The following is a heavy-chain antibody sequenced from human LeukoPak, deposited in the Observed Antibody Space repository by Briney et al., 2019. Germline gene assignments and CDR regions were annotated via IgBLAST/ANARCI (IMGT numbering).Heavy chain of an antibody. J-gene: IGHJ4*02. D-gene: IGHD1-26*01. CDR2: ISSSGDYT. V-gene: IGHV3-11*05. CDR1: GFTFSDYY. Sequence: GGSLRLSCAASGFTFSDYYMSWIRQAPGKGLEWLSYISSSGDYTNYADSVRGRFTIPRDNAKNSLYLQMNSLRAEDTAIYYCARVRVGATCFDFWGQGTLVIVSS. CDR3: ARVRVGATCFDF.